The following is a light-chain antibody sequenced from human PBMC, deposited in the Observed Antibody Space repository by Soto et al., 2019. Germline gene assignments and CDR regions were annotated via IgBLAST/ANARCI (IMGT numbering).Light chain of an antibody. CDR1: QSVSSD. J-gene: IGKJ1*01. CDR2: DAS. CDR3: QQSGSSPPT. V-gene: IGKV3-11*01. Sequence: EIVLTQSPATVSLSPGERATLSCRASQSVSSDLAWYQQKPGQAPRLLIYDASNRATGIPARFSGSGSGTDFTLTISRLEPEDFAVYYCQQSGSSPPTFGQGTKVDIK.